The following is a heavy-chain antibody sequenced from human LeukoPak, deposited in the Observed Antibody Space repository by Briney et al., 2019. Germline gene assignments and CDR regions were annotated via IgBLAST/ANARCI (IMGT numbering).Heavy chain of an antibody. V-gene: IGHV1-18*01. CDR1: GYTYTSYG. Sequence: ASVKVSCKASGYTYTSYGISWVRQAPGQGLEWMGWISAYNGNTNYAQKLQGRVTMATDTSTSTAYMELRSLRSDDTAVYYCARSFYDSSGYDAFDIWGQGTMVTVSS. J-gene: IGHJ3*02. D-gene: IGHD3-22*01. CDR2: ISAYNGNT. CDR3: ARSFYDSSGYDAFDI.